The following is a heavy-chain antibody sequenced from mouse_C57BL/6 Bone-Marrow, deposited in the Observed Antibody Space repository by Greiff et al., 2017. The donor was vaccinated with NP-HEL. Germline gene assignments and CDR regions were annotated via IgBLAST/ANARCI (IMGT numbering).Heavy chain of an antibody. V-gene: IGHV1-26*01. CDR1: GYTFTDYY. CDR2: INPNNGGT. D-gene: IGHD3-3*01. CDR3: ARGRAPYGWFAY. Sequence: VQLQQSGPELVKPGASVKISCKASGYTFTDYYMNWVKQSHGKSLEWIGDINPNNGGTSYNQKFKGKATLTVDKSSSTAYMELRSLTSEDSAVYYCARGRAPYGWFAYWGQGTLVTVSA. J-gene: IGHJ3*01.